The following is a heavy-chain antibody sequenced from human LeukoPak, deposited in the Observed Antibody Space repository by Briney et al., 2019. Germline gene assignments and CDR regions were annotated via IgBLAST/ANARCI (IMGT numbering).Heavy chain of an antibody. CDR1: GGSISSGSYY. V-gene: IGHV4-61*02. Sequence: SETLSLTCTVSGGSISSGSYYWSWIRQPAGRGLEWIGRIYTSGSTNYNPSLKSRVTMSVDTSKNQFSLKLSSVTAADTAVYYCARDSRGGDYWGQGTLVTVSS. CDR3: ARDSRGGDY. D-gene: IGHD3-16*01. J-gene: IGHJ4*02. CDR2: IYTSGST.